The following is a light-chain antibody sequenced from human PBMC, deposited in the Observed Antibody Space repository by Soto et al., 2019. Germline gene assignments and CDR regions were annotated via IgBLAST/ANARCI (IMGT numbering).Light chain of an antibody. CDR1: SSNIGGYT. CDR2: TND. CDR3: AAWDDSLNGPV. J-gene: IGLJ3*02. Sequence: QSVLTQPPSASGTPGQRVTISCSGSSSNIGGYTVNWYLQVPGTAPKLLIYTNDRRPSGVPDRFSGSKSDTSASLAISELQSEDEADYYCAAWDDSLNGPVFGGGTQLTVL. V-gene: IGLV1-44*01.